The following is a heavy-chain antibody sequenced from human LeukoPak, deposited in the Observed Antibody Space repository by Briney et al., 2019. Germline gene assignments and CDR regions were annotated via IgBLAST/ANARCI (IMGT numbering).Heavy chain of an antibody. CDR1: GFTFNNYA. V-gene: IGHV3-23*01. J-gene: IGHJ4*02. CDR3: TKGYSNSAKFDC. Sequence: GSLILSCAASGFTFNNYAMSWVRQAPGKGLEWVSAISAGGGSTYYADSVKGRFTISRDNSKNTLYLQMNSLKAEDTAIYYCTKGYSNSAKFDCWGQGTLVTVSS. CDR2: ISAGGGST. D-gene: IGHD5-12*01.